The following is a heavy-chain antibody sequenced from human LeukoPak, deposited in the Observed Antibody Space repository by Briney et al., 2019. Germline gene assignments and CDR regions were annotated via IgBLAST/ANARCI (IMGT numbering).Heavy chain of an antibody. CDR1: GFTFSTYA. V-gene: IGHV3-30*04. D-gene: IGHD2-8*01. J-gene: IGHJ4*02. CDR3: ARDPMADFDY. Sequence: GGPLRLSCAASGFTFSTYAFHWVRQAPGTGLEWVAVISSDGKSKIYADSVKGRFTISRDNSKNTLFLQMNSLRTEDTAVYYCARDPMADFDYWGQGALVTVSS. CDR2: ISSDGKSK.